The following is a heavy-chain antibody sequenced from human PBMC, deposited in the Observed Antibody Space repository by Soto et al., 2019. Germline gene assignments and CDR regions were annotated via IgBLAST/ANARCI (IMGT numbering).Heavy chain of an antibody. CDR1: GFTFSSSE. Sequence: PGGSLRLSCAASGFTFSSSEMYWVRQAPAKGLGWISYIHPGGHTIFYAEAVKGRFTISRDNAKHSVYLQMNSLRAEDTAVYYCARRGSRWGRGTKVTVSS. V-gene: IGHV3-48*03. CDR3: ARRGSR. CDR2: IHPGGHTI. J-gene: IGHJ3*01. D-gene: IGHD2-15*01.